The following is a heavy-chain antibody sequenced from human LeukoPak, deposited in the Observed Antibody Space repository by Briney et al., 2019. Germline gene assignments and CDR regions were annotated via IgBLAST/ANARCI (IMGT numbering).Heavy chain of an antibody. V-gene: IGHV4-4*07. J-gene: IGHJ5*02. CDR1: GGSISSYY. CDR3: ARAHSSSWYDWFDP. CDR2: IYTSGST. D-gene: IGHD6-13*01. Sequence: SETLSLTCTVSGGSISSYYWSWIRQPAGKGLEWIGRIYTSGSTNYNPSLKSRVTISVDTSKNQFSLKLSSVTAADTAVYYCARAHSSSWYDWFDPWGQGTLVTVSP.